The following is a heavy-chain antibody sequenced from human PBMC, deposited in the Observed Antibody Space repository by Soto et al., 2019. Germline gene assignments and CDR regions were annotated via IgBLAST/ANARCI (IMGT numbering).Heavy chain of an antibody. V-gene: IGHV3-21*01. D-gene: IGHD3-3*01. CDR2: ISSSSSYI. CDR3: ARDAKGTYYDFWSGYAKDAFDI. Sequence: GGSLRLSCAASGFTFSSYSMNWVRQAPGKGLEWVSSISSSSSYIYYADSVKGRFTISRDNAKNSLYLQMNSLRAKDTAVYYCARDAKGTYYDFWSGYAKDAFDIWGQGTMVTVSS. J-gene: IGHJ3*02. CDR1: GFTFSSYS.